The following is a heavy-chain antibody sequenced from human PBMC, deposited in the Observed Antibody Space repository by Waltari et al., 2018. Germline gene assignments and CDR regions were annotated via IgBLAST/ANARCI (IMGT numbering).Heavy chain of an antibody. D-gene: IGHD5-12*01. J-gene: IGHJ4*02. V-gene: IGHV3-49*03. CDR3: TRKLGGYSGYAGYFDY. CDR2: IRSKAYGGTT. CDR1: GFTFGDYA. Sequence: EVQLVESGGGLVQPGRSLRLSCTASGFTFGDYAMSWFRQAPGKGLEWVGFIRSKAYGGTTEYAASVKGIFTISRDDSKSIAYLQMNSLKTEDTAVYYCTRKLGGYSGYAGYFDYWGQGTLVTVSS.